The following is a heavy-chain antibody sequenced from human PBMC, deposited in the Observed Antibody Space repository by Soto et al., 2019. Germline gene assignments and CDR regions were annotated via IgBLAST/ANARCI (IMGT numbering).Heavy chain of an antibody. J-gene: IGHJ6*02. CDR1: GYSFTSYL. D-gene: IGHD2-15*01. V-gene: IGHV5-51*01. Sequence: GEALKISRKGSGYSFTSYLVGWVRPMPVKSLEWMGIIYPGDSDTRYSPSFQGQVTISADKSISTAYLQWSSLKASDTAMYYCARRYCSGGSCYYGMDVWGQGTTVTVSS. CDR3: ARRYCSGGSCYYGMDV. CDR2: IYPGDSDT.